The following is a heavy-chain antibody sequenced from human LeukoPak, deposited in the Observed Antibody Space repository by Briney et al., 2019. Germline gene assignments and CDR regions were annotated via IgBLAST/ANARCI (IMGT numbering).Heavy chain of an antibody. V-gene: IGHV4-61*08. Sequence: SETLSLTCAVSGGSISSGGYSWSWTRQPPGKGLEWIGYIYYSGSTNYNPSLKSRVTISVDTSKNQFSLKLSSVTAADTAVYYCARVGNCSGGSCYSRGAFDIWGQGTMVTVSS. CDR1: GGSISSGGYS. J-gene: IGHJ3*02. CDR2: IYYSGST. D-gene: IGHD2-15*01. CDR3: ARVGNCSGGSCYSRGAFDI.